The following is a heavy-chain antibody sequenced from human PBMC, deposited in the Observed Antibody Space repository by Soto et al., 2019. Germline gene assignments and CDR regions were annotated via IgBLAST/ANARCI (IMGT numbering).Heavy chain of an antibody. CDR2: FDPEDGET. V-gene: IGHV1-24*01. Sequence: AASVEVSCTVSGYTLTELSMHWVRQAPGKGLEWMGGFDPEDGETIYAQKFQGRVTMTEDTSTDTAYMELSSLRSEDTAVYYCATDRFSRYCSSTSCFDAFDIWGQGTMVTVSS. CDR3: ATDRFSRYCSSTSCFDAFDI. J-gene: IGHJ3*02. CDR1: GYTLTELS. D-gene: IGHD2-2*01.